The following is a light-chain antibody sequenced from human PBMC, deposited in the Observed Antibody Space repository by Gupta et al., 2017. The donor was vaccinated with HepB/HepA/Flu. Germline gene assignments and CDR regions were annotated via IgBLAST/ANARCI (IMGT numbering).Light chain of an antibody. V-gene: IGKV3-15*01. J-gene: IGKJ5*01. Sequence: EIVMTQSPATLSVSPGERATLSCRASQSVSSNLAWYQHKPGQAPRLLIDGASPRATGIPARFSGSGSGTEFTLTISRLQSEDFAVYYCQQYKNWSITFGQGTRLEIK. CDR1: QSVSSN. CDR3: QQYKNWSIT. CDR2: GAS.